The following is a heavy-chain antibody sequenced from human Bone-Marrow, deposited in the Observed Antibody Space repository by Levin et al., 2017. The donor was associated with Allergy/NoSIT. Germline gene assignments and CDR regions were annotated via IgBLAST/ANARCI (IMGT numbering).Heavy chain of an antibody. J-gene: IGHJ3*01. CDR2: ISGTGSTT. V-gene: IGHV3-48*04. CDR1: EFTFSHYN. CDR3: AKQRSAIFGVFDAFDA. D-gene: IGHD3-3*01. Sequence: ETLSLTCAASEFTFSHYNMNWVRQAPGKGLEWVSYISGTGSTTYYADSVKGRFTVSRDNAKNSLVLQMDSLRVEDTAVYFCAKQRSAIFGVFDAFDAWGQGTLVTVSS.